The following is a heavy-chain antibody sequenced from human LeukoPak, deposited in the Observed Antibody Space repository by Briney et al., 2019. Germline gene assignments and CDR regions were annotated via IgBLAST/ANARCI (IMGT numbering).Heavy chain of an antibody. CDR1: GGSISSGGYY. J-gene: IGHJ4*02. CDR3: ATQWFGEGDYFDY. CDR2: IYYSGST. V-gene: IGHV4-31*03. D-gene: IGHD3-10*01. Sequence: PSETLSLTCTVSGGSISSGGYYWSWIRQHPGKGLEWIGYIYYSGSTYYNPSLKSRVTISVDTSENQFSLKLSSVTAADTAVYYCATQWFGEGDYFDYWGQGTLVTVSS.